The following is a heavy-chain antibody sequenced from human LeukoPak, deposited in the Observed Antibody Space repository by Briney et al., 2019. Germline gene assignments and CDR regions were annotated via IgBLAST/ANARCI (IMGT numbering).Heavy chain of an antibody. Sequence: ASVKVSCEASGYPFTNYGTSWVRQAPGQGLEWMGWISGYNGNTNSAQKVQGRVTMTTDTSTSTAYMELRSLRPDDTAVYYCVRDRGEWIDQYYGMDVWGQGTTVTVSS. CDR2: ISGYNGNT. D-gene: IGHD3-10*01. CDR1: GYPFTNYG. J-gene: IGHJ6*02. CDR3: VRDRGEWIDQYYGMDV. V-gene: IGHV1-18*01.